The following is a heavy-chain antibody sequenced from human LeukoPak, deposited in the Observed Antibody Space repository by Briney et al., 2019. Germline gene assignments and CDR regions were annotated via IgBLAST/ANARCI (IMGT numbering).Heavy chain of an antibody. CDR3: ARQLYSSGWYSPRAFDI. CDR1: GGSFGGYY. J-gene: IGHJ3*02. D-gene: IGHD6-19*01. V-gene: IGHV4-34*01. CDR2: INHSGST. Sequence: SETLSLTCAVYGGSFGGYYWSWIRQPPGKGLEWIGEINHSGSTNYNPSLKSRVTISVDTSKNQFSLKLSSVTAADTAVYYCARQLYSSGWYSPRAFDIWGQGTMVTVSS.